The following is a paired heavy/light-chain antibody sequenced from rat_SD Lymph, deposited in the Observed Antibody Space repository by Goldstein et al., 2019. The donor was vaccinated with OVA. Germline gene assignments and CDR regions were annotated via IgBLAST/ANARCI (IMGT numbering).Light chain of an antibody. J-gene: IGKJ5*01. V-gene: IGKV12S38*01. Sequence: DIQMTQSPASLSASLGETISIECRASGDIYSNLEWYQQKSGKSPQLLIYAANWLQDGVPSRFSGSGSGTQYSLEISAIQPEDEGDYFCLQGSTFPLTFGSGTKLEIK. CDR2: AAN. CDR1: GDIYSN. CDR3: LQGSTFPLT.
Heavy chain of an antibody. D-gene: IGHD1-2*01. CDR1: GFTFSSYG. J-gene: IGHJ3*01. V-gene: IGHV5-62*01. CDR3: ARSYYFTGYIPFAY. Sequence: VQLVESGGGLVQPGRSLKLSCSASGFTFSSYGMHWIRQAPGKGLHWVAYISSSGETVYADAVKGRFTISRDNAETTLYLQLNSLRSEDTAIYYCARSYYFTGYIPFAYWGQGTLVTVSS. CDR2: ISSSGET.